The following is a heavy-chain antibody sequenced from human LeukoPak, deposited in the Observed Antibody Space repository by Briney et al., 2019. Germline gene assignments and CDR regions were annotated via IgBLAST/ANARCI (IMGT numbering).Heavy chain of an antibody. Sequence: SETLSHTCTVSGGSISSYYWSWIRQPAGKGLEWIGRIYTSGSTNYNPSLKSRVTMSVDTSKNQFSLKLSSVTAADTAVYYCARESAWELPGDAFDIWGQGTMVTVSS. J-gene: IGHJ3*02. D-gene: IGHD1-26*01. CDR3: ARESAWELPGDAFDI. V-gene: IGHV4-4*07. CDR1: GGSISSYY. CDR2: IYTSGST.